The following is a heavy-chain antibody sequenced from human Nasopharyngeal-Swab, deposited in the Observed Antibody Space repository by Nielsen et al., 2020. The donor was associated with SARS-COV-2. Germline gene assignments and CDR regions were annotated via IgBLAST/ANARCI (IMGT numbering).Heavy chain of an antibody. CDR3: ARAGTSDYYYYGMDV. J-gene: IGHJ6*02. V-gene: IGHV3-20*01. Sequence: GGSLRLSCAASGFTFDDYGMSWVRQAPGKGLEWVSGINWTGGSTGYADSVKGRFTISRDNAKNSLYLQMNSLRAEDTALYHCARAGTSDYYYYGMDVWGQGTTVTVSS. CDR1: GFTFDDYG. D-gene: IGHD6-13*01. CDR2: INWTGGST.